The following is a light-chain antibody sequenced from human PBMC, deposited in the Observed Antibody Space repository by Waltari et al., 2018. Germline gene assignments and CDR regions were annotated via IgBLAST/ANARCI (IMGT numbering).Light chain of an antibody. CDR2: KAS. J-gene: IGKJ4*01. CDR3: QRYSGYPPT. Sequence: DIQMTQSPSTLSASVGDRITITCRASQSINTWLAWYQQKPGKAPKLLISKASSLQSEVPSRFSGSGFGTECTLTISSLQPDDSATYYCQRYSGYPPTFGGGTKVEIK. CDR1: QSINTW. V-gene: IGKV1-5*03.